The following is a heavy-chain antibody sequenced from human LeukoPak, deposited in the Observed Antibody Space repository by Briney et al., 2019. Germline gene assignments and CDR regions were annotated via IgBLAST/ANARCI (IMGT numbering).Heavy chain of an antibody. CDR1: GASISSNNW. V-gene: IGHV4-4*02. J-gene: IGHJ4*02. D-gene: IGHD3-10*01. CDR2: IYHSGST. CDR3: ARGVRGAIFYYFDY. Sequence: SETLSLTCAVSGASISSNNWWWSWVRQPPGKGLEWIGEIYHSGSTNYNPSLKSRVTISVDTSKNQFSLKLSSVTAADTAVYYCARGVRGAIFYYFDYWGQGTLVTVSS.